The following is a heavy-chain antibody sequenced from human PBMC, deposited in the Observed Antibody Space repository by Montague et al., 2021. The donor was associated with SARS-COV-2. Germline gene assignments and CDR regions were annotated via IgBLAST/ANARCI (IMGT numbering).Heavy chain of an antibody. CDR2: INSDGSST. D-gene: IGHD2-2*02. CDR1: GFTFSSYW. CDR3: ARDQPIVVVPAAIRGYYYYGMDV. J-gene: IGHJ6*02. Sequence: SLRLYCAASGFTFSSYWMHWVRQAPGKGLVWVSRINSDGSSTSYADSVKGRFTISRDNAKNTLYLQMNSLRAEDTAVYYCARDQPIVVVPAAIRGYYYYGMDVWGQGTTVTVSS. V-gene: IGHV3-74*01.